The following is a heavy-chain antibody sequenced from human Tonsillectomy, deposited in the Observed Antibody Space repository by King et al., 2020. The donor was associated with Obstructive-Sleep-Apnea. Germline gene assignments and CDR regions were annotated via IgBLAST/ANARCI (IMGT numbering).Heavy chain of an antibody. CDR3: TRYYFDSSGFGGMDV. Sequence: QLVQSGGGVVQPGRSLRLSCAASGFTFHIYGMHWVRQAPGKGRGWVAVIWGDGSNTYFEESVKGRFTVSRDNSKKMLYLQMNSLRAEDTAVYYCTRYYFDSSGFGGMDVWGQGTTVTVSS. CDR2: IWGDGSNT. CDR1: GFTFHIYG. J-gene: IGHJ6*02. V-gene: IGHV3-33*01. D-gene: IGHD3-22*01.